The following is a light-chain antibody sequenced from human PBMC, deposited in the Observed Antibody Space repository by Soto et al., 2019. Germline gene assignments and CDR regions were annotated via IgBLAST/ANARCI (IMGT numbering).Light chain of an antibody. Sequence: EIVLTQSPATLSLSPGERATLSCRASQSVSRYLAWYQQKPGQAPRLLIYDASNRATGIPARFSGSGSGTDFTLTISSLEPEDFAVYYCQHRGNWPLFTFGPGTNVDIK. V-gene: IGKV3-11*01. CDR1: QSVSRY. J-gene: IGKJ3*01. CDR3: QHRGNWPLFT. CDR2: DAS.